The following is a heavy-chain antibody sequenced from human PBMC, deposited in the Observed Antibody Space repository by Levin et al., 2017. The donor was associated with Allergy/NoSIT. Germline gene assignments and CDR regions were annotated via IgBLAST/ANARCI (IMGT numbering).Heavy chain of an antibody. CDR1: GYTFTSYG. D-gene: IGHD4-17*01. J-gene: IGHJ5*02. V-gene: IGHV1-18*01. CDR3: ARDGGDGDYEFGLSWFDP. Sequence: ASVKVSCKASGYTFTSYGISWVRQAPGQGLEWMGWISAYNGNTNYAQKLQGRVTMTTDTSTSTAYMELRSLRSDDTAVYYCARDGGDGDYEFGLSWFDPWGQGTLVTVSS. CDR2: ISAYNGNT.